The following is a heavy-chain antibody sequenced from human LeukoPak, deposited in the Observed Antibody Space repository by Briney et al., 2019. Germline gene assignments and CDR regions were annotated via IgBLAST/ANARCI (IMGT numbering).Heavy chain of an antibody. CDR3: ARTAAADDY. D-gene: IGHD6-13*01. J-gene: IGHJ4*02. CDR2: IYTSGST. CDR1: GGSISSGSYY. Sequence: SETLSLTCTVSGGSISSGSYYWSWIRQPAGKGLEWIGRIYTSGSTNYNPSLKSRVTISVDTSKNQFSLKLSSVTAADTAVYYCARTAAADDYWGQGTLVTVSS. V-gene: IGHV4-61*02.